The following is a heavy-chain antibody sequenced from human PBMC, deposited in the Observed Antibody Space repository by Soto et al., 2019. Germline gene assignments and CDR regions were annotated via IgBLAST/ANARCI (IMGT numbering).Heavy chain of an antibody. Sequence: HPGGSLRLSCAASGFTFSSYAMHWVRQAPGKGLEWVAVISYDGSNKYYADSVKGRFTISRDNSKNTLYLQMNSLRAEDTAVYYCARWRNGMDVWGQGTTVTVSS. V-gene: IGHV3-30-3*01. CDR1: GFTFSSYA. CDR3: ARWRNGMDV. J-gene: IGHJ6*02. CDR2: ISYDGSNK.